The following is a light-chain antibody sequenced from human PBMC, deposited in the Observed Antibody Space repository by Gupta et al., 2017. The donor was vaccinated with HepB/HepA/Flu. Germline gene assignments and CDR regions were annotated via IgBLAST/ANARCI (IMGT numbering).Light chain of an antibody. CDR1: KLGHTY. CDR3: HAGDSSTVV. Sequence: SSELTQPPSVSVAPGQTASITCSGDKLGHTYACWYQHPPGQSTVLVIYHASKPPSGIPERFSGSNSATTATLTISPTHAVEEAYDYSHAGDSSTVVFGGGTKLTVL. V-gene: IGLV3-1*01. CDR2: HAS. J-gene: IGLJ2*01.